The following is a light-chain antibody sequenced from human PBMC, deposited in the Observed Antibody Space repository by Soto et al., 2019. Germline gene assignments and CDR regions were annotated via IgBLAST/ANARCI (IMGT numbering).Light chain of an antibody. J-gene: IGKJ1*01. CDR2: AAS. Sequence: DMQMTQSPPSLSASVGDTVDITCRASQGISNHLAWYQQKPGKAPKLLIYAASTLQSGVPSRFSGSGSGTDFTLTISSLQPEDVATYCCQKYDRAPWTFGRGTKVEI. CDR3: QKYDRAPWT. CDR1: QGISNH. V-gene: IGKV1-27*01.